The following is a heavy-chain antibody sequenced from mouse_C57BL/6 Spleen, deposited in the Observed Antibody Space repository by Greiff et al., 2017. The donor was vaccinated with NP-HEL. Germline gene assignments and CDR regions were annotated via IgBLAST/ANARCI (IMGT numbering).Heavy chain of an antibody. CDR1: GYAFSSSW. Sequence: QVQLQQSGPELVKPGASVKISCKASGYAFSSSWMNWVKQRPGKGLEWIGRIYPGDGDTNYNGKFKGKATLTADKSSSTAYMQLSSLTSEDSAVYFCARNSLYDGYDYWGQGTTLTVSS. CDR3: ARNSLYDGYDY. V-gene: IGHV1-82*01. D-gene: IGHD2-3*01. J-gene: IGHJ2*01. CDR2: IYPGDGDT.